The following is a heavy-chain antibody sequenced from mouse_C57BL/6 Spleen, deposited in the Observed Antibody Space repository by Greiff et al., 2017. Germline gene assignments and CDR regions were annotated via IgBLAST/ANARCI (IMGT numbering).Heavy chain of an antibody. V-gene: IGHV14-1*01. Sequence: DVKLQESGAELVRPGASVKLSCTASGFNIKDYYMHWVKQRPEQGLEWIGRIDPEDGDTEYAPKFQGKATMTADTSSNTAYLQLSSLTSEDTAVYYCTTFSSPAWFAYWGQGTLVTVSA. J-gene: IGHJ3*01. CDR3: TTFSSPAWFAY. D-gene: IGHD1-1*01. CDR1: GFNIKDYY. CDR2: IDPEDGDT.